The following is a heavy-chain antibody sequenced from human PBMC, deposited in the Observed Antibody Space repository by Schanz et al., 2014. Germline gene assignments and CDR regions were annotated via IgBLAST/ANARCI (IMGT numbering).Heavy chain of an antibody. Sequence: EVQLLESGGGLVQPGGSLRLSCAASGFTFSSYSMNWVRQARGKGLEWVSAMNESHSTIYYADSVRGRFTISRDNAENTLFLQMNSLRAEDTAVYYCAKERFGELSAFDIWGQGTMVTVSS. CDR1: GFTFSSYS. CDR3: AKERFGELSAFDI. V-gene: IGHV3-23*01. CDR2: MNESHSTI. J-gene: IGHJ3*02. D-gene: IGHD3-10*01.